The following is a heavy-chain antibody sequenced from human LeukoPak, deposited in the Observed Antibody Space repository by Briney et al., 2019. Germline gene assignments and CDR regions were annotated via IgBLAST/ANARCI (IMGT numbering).Heavy chain of an antibody. CDR2: ISISSNTM. D-gene: IGHD1-1*01. J-gene: IGHJ3*02. Sequence: GGSLRLSCAASGFTFSSYSMNWVRQAPGKGLEWVSYISISSNTMYYADSVKGRFTISRDNAKNSLYLQMNSLSDEETAVYYCARDNEYAFDIWGQGTMVTVSS. CDR1: GFTFSSYS. CDR3: ARDNEYAFDI. V-gene: IGHV3-48*02.